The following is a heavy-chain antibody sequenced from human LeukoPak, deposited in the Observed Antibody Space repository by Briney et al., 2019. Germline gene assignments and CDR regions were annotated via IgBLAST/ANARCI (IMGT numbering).Heavy chain of an antibody. V-gene: IGHV4-34*01. D-gene: IGHD3-10*01. CDR2: INHSGST. CDR3: ARDFRRGLPVRGVTRFDP. J-gene: IGHJ5*02. Sequence: SETLSLTCAVYGGSFSGYYWSWLRQPPGKGLEWIGEINHSGSTNYNPSLKSRVTISVDTSKNQFSLKLSSVTAADTAVYYCARDFRRGLPVRGVTRFDPWGQGTLVTVSS. CDR1: GGSFSGYY.